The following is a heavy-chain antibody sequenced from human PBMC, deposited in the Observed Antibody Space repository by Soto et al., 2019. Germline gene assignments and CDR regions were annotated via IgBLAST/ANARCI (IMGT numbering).Heavy chain of an antibody. J-gene: IGHJ4*02. D-gene: IGHD3-3*01. V-gene: IGHV1-69*13. CDR3: ARGETQARFLEWLSYFDY. CDR1: GGTFSSYA. Sequence: SVKVSCKASGGTFSSYAISWVRQAPGQGLEWMGGIIPIFGTANYAQKFQGRVTITADESTSTAYMELSSLRSEDTAVYYCARGETQARFLEWLSYFDYWGQGTLVTVSS. CDR2: IIPIFGTA.